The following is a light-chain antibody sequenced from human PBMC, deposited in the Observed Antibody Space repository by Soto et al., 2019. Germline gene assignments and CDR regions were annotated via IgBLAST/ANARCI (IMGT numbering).Light chain of an antibody. V-gene: IGKV1-12*01. J-gene: IGKJ5*01. Sequence: DIQMTESPSTLSASVGARVTITCRASQSISSWLAWYQQKPGKAPKIMSYAASSLQSGVPSRFSGSGSGTDFTLTISSLQPEDFATYYCQQANSFPLTFGQGTRLEI. CDR3: QQANSFPLT. CDR1: QSISSW. CDR2: AAS.